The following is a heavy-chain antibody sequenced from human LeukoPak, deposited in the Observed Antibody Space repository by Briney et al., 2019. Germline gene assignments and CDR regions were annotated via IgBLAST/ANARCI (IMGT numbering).Heavy chain of an antibody. J-gene: IGHJ4*02. V-gene: IGHV1-69*13. CDR1: GGTFSSYA. Sequence: SVTVSCKASGGTFSSYAISWVRQAPGQGLEWMGGIIPIFGTANHAQKFQGRVTITADESTSTAYMELSSLRSEDTAVYYCARDYGGYYYGSSGYCLGYWGQGTLVTVSS. D-gene: IGHD3-22*01. CDR3: ARDYGGYYYGSSGYCLGY. CDR2: IIPIFGTA.